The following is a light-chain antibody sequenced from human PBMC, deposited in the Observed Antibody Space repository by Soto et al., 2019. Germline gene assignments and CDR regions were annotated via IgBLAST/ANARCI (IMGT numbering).Light chain of an antibody. CDR1: SSDVGSYNL. V-gene: IGLV2-23*02. J-gene: IGLJ1*01. CDR3: CSYAGSSTDYV. Sequence: QSALTQPASVSGSPGQSITISCTGISSDVGSYNLVSWYQQHPGKAPKLMIYEVSKRPSGVSNRFSGSKSGNTASLTISGLQAEDEADYYCCSYAGSSTDYVFGTGTKLTVL. CDR2: EVS.